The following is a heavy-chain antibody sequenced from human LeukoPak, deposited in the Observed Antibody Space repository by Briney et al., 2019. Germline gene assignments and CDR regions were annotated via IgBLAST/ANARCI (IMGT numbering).Heavy chain of an antibody. J-gene: IGHJ6*02. CDR1: GFTFSSYA. CDR2: ISGSGGST. V-gene: IGHV3-23*01. Sequence: GGSLRLSCAASGFTFSSYAMSGFRQAPGKGLGWVSAISGSGGSTYYADSVKGRFTISRDNAKNSLYLQMNSLRAEDTALYYCAKDANYYYYGMDVWGQGTTVTVSS. CDR3: AKDANYYYYGMDV.